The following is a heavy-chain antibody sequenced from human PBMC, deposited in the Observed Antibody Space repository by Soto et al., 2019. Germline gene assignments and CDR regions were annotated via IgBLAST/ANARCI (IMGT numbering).Heavy chain of an antibody. Sequence: PSETLSLTCTVSGGSISSSSYYWGWIRQPPGKGLEWIGSIYYSGSTYYNPSLKSRVTISVDTSKNQFSLKLSSVTAADTAVYYCARQDYDILTGYRDNAMDVWGKGTTVTVSS. CDR1: GGSISSSSYY. J-gene: IGHJ6*04. CDR2: IYYSGST. D-gene: IGHD3-9*01. V-gene: IGHV4-39*01. CDR3: ARQDYDILTGYRDNAMDV.